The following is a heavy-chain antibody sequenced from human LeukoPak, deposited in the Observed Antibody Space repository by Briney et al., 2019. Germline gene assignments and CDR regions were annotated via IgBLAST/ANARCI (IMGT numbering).Heavy chain of an antibody. CDR1: GFTFDDYA. V-gene: IGHV3-9*01. D-gene: IGHD3-10*01. CDR2: ISWNSGSI. Sequence: GGSLRLSCAASGFTFDDYAMHWVRQAPGKGLGWVSGISWNSGSIGYADSVKGRFTISRDNAKNSLYLQMNSLRAEDTALYYCAKDEVQGYFDYWGQGTLVTVSS. J-gene: IGHJ4*02. CDR3: AKDEVQGYFDY.